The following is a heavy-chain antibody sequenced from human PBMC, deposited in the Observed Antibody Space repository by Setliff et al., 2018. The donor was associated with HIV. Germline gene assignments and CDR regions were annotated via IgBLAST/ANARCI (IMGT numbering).Heavy chain of an antibody. J-gene: IGHJ6*02. CDR2: ISGSGGST. CDR3: AKDVCSGAYCYAYYYYGMDV. Sequence: PGGSLRLSCAASGFTFSSYAMSWVRQAPGKGLEWVSAISGSGGSTYYVDSVKGRFTISRDNSKNTLYLQMNSLRVEDTAVYYCAKDVCSGAYCYAYYYYGMDVWGQGTMVTVSS. V-gene: IGHV3-23*01. CDR1: GFTFSSYA. D-gene: IGHD2-15*01.